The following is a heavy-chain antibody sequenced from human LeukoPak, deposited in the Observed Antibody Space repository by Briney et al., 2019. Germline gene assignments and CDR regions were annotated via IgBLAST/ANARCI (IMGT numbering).Heavy chain of an antibody. Sequence: SGGSLRLSCAASGFTVSSNYMSWVRQAPGKGLEWVSVIYSGGSTYYADSVKGRFTISRDDSKNTLYLQMNSLRAEDTAVYYCARAEYQPLLYAEYYFDYWGQGTLVTVSS. V-gene: IGHV3-53*01. J-gene: IGHJ4*02. CDR1: GFTVSSNY. D-gene: IGHD2-2*01. CDR2: IYSGGST. CDR3: ARAEYQPLLYAEYYFDY.